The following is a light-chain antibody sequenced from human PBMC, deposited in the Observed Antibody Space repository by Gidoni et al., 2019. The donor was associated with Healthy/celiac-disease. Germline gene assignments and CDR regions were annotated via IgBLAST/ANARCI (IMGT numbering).Light chain of an antibody. CDR3: QQYGSSLMYT. Sequence: EIVLKQSPGPLSLSPGERATLSCRASQSVSSSYLAWYQQKPGQAPRLLIYGASSRATGIPDRFSGSGSGTDFTLTISRLEPEDFAVYYCQQYGSSLMYTFGQGTKLEIK. CDR1: QSVSSSY. CDR2: GAS. J-gene: IGKJ2*01. V-gene: IGKV3-20*01.